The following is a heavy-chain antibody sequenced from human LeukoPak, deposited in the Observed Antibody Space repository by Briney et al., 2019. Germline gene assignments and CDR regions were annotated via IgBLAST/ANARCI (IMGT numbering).Heavy chain of an antibody. CDR3: ARDWYCSGGSCYGHYYYYGMDV. J-gene: IGHJ6*02. CDR1: GGSISSYY. CDR2: IYTSGST. D-gene: IGHD2-15*01. Sequence: SETLSLTCTVSGGSISSYYWSWIRQPAGKGLEWIGRIYTSGSTNYNPSLKSRVTMSVDTSKNQFSLKLSSVTAADTAVYYCARDWYCSGGSCYGHYYYYGMDVWGQGTTVTVSS. V-gene: IGHV4-4*07.